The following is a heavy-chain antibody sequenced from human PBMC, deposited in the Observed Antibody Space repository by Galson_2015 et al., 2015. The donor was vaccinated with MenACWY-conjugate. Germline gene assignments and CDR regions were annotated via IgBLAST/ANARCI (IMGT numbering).Heavy chain of an antibody. CDR2: VYHNGDT. J-gene: IGHJ4*02. CDR3: ARHYASASYFDY. Sequence: IGSVYHNGDTYYNPSLKSRVTISVDTSNNEFSLQLRSVTAADTAVFYCARHYASASYFDYWGPGTVVTVSS. D-gene: IGHD3-10*01. V-gene: IGHV4-38-2*01.